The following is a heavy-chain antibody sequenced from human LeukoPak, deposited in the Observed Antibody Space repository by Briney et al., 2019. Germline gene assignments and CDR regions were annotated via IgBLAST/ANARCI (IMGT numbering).Heavy chain of an antibody. J-gene: IGHJ4*02. Sequence: GGSLRLSCAASGFTFSSYAMSWVPQAPGKGLEWVSAISGSGGSTYYADSVKGRFTISRDNSKNTLYLQMNSLRAEDTAVYYCAREFYCSGGSCYCGADYWGQGTLVTVSS. CDR1: GFTFSSYA. CDR3: AREFYCSGGSCYCGADY. CDR2: ISGSGGST. V-gene: IGHV3-23*01. D-gene: IGHD2-15*01.